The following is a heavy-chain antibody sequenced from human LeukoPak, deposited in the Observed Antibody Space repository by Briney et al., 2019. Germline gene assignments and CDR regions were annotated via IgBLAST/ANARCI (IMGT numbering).Heavy chain of an antibody. CDR3: ARGGDYYDSSGYLLRYYYYYMAV. CDR2: LYYSGDT. Sequence: PSETPSLSCTLPGASICSYYWSWSRHSLGEGLEWSGYLYYSGDTNYNTPLKSRVTISVDTSKNQFSLKLSSVTGEHTAVYSCARGGDYYDSSGYLLRYYYYYMAVWGRGTTVTVSS. J-gene: IGHJ6*03. V-gene: IGHV4-59*01. CDR1: GASICSYY. D-gene: IGHD3-22*01.